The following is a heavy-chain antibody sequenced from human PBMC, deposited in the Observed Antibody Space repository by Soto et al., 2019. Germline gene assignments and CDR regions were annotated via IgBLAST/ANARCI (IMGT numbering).Heavy chain of an antibody. CDR1: GGTFSRHA. D-gene: IGHD6-13*01. V-gene: IGHV1-69*01. Sequence: QVQLVQSGSEVKMPGSSVKVSCKTSGGTFSRHAINWVRQAPGQGLEWMGGSIPMFGTTNYAQKFKGRVTISADESTRTAYMELSSLRSEDAAVYYCARAAIHGSSWYFWFDPWGQGPLVNVSS. J-gene: IGHJ5*02. CDR2: SIPMFGTT. CDR3: ARAAIHGSSWYFWFDP.